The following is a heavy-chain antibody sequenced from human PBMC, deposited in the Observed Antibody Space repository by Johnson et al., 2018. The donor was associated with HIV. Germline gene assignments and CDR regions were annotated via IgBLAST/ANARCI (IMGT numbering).Heavy chain of an antibody. D-gene: IGHD4-17*01. J-gene: IGHJ3*02. V-gene: IGHV3-23*04. CDR2: ISGSGGST. CDR1: GFTFSSYA. CDR3: AKDLRTVKAFDI. Sequence: EVQLVESGGGLVQPGGSLRLSCAAPGFTFSSYAMSWVRQAPGQGLEWVSAISGSGGSTYYADSVQGLFTISRDNSKNTLYLQMNSLRAEDTAVYYCAKDLRTVKAFDIWGQGTMVTVSS.